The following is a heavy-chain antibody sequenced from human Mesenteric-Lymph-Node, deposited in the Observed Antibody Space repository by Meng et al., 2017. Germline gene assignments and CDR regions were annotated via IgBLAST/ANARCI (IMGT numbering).Heavy chain of an antibody. V-gene: IGHV4-31*03. CDR2: IYYSGST. Sequence: EAGPGLGKPSQTLSLTCSVSGGSISSGGFYWSWIRQHPGKGLEWIGYIYYSGSTYYNPSLRSRVAISIDTSKNQFSLKLTSVTAADTAVYFCARTNYGDYNWFDPWGQGTLVTVSS. D-gene: IGHD4-17*01. CDR3: ARTNYGDYNWFDP. CDR1: GGSISSGGFY. J-gene: IGHJ5*02.